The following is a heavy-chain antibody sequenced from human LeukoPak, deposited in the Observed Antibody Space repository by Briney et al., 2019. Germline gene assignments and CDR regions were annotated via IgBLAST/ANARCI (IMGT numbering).Heavy chain of an antibody. CDR3: ARDWRYGYMDV. V-gene: IGHV3-23*01. D-gene: IGHD3-16*01. J-gene: IGHJ6*03. CDR1: GFTFSSYA. CDR2: ISGSGGST. Sequence: GGSLRLSCAASGFTFSSYAMSWVRQAPGKGLEWVSAISGSGGSTYYADSVKGRFTISRDNAKNSLYLQMNSLRAEDTAVYYCARDWRYGYMDVWGKGTTVTISS.